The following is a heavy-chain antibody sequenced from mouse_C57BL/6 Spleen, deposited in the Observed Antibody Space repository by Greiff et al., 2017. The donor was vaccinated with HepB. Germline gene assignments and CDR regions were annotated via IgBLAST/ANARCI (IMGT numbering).Heavy chain of an antibody. J-gene: IGHJ2*01. CDR2: IDPSDSYT. CDR3: ARSWLLPFDY. V-gene: IGHV1-59*01. CDR1: GYTFTSYW. Sequence: QVQLQQPGAELVRPGPSVKLSCKASGYTFTSYWMHWVKQRPGQGLEWIGVIDPSDSYTNYNQKFKGKATLTVDTSSSTAYMQLSSLTSEDSAVYYCARSWLLPFDYWGQGTTLTVSS. D-gene: IGHD2-3*01.